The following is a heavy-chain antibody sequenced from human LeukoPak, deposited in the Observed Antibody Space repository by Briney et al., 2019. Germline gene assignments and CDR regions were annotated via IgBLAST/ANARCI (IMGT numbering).Heavy chain of an antibody. CDR3: AKNRDSSDYPRDFDY. CDR2: IRHDGSYQ. CDR1: RLTFSSYG. Sequence: EAGGSLRLSCAASRLTFSSYGMHWVRQTPGKGLGGVAFIRHDGSYQQYADSVKGRFTVSRDNSKDTVYLQMNSLRTEDTAVYYCAKNRDSSDYPRDFDYWGQGTLVTVSS. V-gene: IGHV3-30*02. J-gene: IGHJ4*02. D-gene: IGHD6-19*01.